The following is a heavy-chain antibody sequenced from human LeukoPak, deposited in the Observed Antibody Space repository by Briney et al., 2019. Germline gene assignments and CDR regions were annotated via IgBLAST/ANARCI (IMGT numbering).Heavy chain of an antibody. CDR1: GFTFSTYS. CDR2: ISADGRIQ. CDR3: ARTYSSSSYSPFDY. D-gene: IGHD6-13*01. V-gene: IGHV3-30*03. J-gene: IGHJ4*02. Sequence: GGSLRLSCAVSGFTFSTYSIHWVRQAPGKGLEWVTVISADGRIQYYSDSVKGRFTISRDNSKNTLYLQMNSLRAEDTAVYYCARTYSSSSYSPFDYWGQGTLVTVSS.